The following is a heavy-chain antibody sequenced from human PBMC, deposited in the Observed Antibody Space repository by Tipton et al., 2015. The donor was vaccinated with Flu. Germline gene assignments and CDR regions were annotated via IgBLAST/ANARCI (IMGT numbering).Heavy chain of an antibody. CDR1: GFNFRTYA. CDR3: ARGVKTGWSQRLQEIDY. D-gene: IGHD5-24*01. V-gene: IGHV3-30-3*01. Sequence: SLRLSCVASGFNFRTYAMHWVRQAPGKGLEWVAVIPFEGGTHFCADSVKGRFTVSRDNSRDILYLQINSLRPADTALYYCARGVKTGWSQRLQEIDYWGQGTLVNGFS. CDR2: IPFEGGTH. J-gene: IGHJ4*02.